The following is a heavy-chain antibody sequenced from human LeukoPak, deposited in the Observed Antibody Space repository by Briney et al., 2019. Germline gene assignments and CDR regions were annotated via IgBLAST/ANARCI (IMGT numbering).Heavy chain of an antibody. V-gene: IGHV3-7*03. CDR3: AQWSRYFDY. CDR1: GFTFSSYW. CDR2: IKQDGSEK. D-gene: IGHD1-26*01. J-gene: IGHJ4*02. Sequence: PGGSQRLSCAASGFTFSSYWMSWVRQAPGKGLEWVANIKQDGSEKYYVDSVKGRFTISRDNAKNSLYLQMNSLRAEDTALYFCAQWSRYFDYWGQGTLVTVSS.